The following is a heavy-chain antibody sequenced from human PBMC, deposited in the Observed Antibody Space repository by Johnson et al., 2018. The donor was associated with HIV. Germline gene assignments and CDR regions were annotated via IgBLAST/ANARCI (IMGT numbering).Heavy chain of an antibody. CDR1: GFTFSSYA. Sequence: VQLVESGGGVVQPGRSLRLSCAASGFTFSSYAMHWVRQAPGKGLEWVSAISNTGGRTYYADSVKGRFTISRDNSKNSLYLQMNSLRTEDTALYYCAKDLTMYSSSSAAFDIWGQGTMVTVSS. D-gene: IGHD6-6*01. CDR2: ISNTGGRT. J-gene: IGHJ3*02. CDR3: AKDLTMYSSSSAAFDI. V-gene: IGHV3-43*02.